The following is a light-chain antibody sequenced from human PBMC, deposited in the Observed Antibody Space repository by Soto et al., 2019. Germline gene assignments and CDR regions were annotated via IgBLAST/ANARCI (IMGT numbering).Light chain of an antibody. Sequence: QSVLTQPASVSGSPGQSITISCTGTSSDVGGYNYVSWYQPHPGKAPKLMIYEVSNRPSGVSNRFSGSKSGNTASLTISGLQAEDEADYYCSSYTSSSTVVFGGGTKLTVL. CDR1: SSDVGGYNY. CDR2: EVS. CDR3: SSYTSSSTVV. V-gene: IGLV2-14*01. J-gene: IGLJ2*01.